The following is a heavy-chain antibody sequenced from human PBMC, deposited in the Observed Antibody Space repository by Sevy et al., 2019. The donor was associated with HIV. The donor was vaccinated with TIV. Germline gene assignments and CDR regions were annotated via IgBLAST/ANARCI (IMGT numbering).Heavy chain of an antibody. J-gene: IGHJ4*02. CDR2: IYPDDSEI. CDR1: GYKFTSYW. D-gene: IGHD3-22*01. V-gene: IGHV5-51*01. Sequence: GESLKISCKGSGYKFTSYWIARVRQMPGKGLEWMGIIYPDDSEIRYSPSLQGQVTISVDKSISTAYLQWTNLKASDTAMYFCARRGYDSSGYPQYYFDYWGQGTLVTVSS. CDR3: ARRGYDSSGYPQYYFDY.